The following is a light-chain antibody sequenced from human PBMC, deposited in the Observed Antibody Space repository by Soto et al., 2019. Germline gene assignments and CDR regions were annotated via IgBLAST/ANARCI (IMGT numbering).Light chain of an antibody. CDR2: EVS. V-gene: IGLV2-14*01. Sequence: QSALTQPASVSGSPGQSITISCTGTSSDVGGYNYVSWYQHHPGKAPKLLIYEVSYRPSGVSDRSSGSKSANTASLTISGLQAEDEADYYCSSYTSGSLRVFGTGTKVTVL. CDR3: SSYTSGSLRV. J-gene: IGLJ1*01. CDR1: SSDVGGYNY.